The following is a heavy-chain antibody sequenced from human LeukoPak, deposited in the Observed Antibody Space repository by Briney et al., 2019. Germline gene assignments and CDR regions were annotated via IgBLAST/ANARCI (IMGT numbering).Heavy chain of an antibody. Sequence: ASVKVSCKASGYSFAGYGISWVRQAPGQGLEWIGWISTYSGNTNYAHSLQGRITVTTETSTSTAYMELRSLRSDDTAVYYCARVGAAPGHFDYWGQGTQLTVSS. CDR2: ISTYSGNT. D-gene: IGHD6-13*01. J-gene: IGHJ4*02. V-gene: IGHV1-18*01. CDR1: GYSFAGYG. CDR3: ARVGAAPGHFDY.